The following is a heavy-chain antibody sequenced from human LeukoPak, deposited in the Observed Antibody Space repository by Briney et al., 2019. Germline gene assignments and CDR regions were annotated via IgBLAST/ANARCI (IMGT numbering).Heavy chain of an antibody. CDR1: GFKFDDYG. Sequence: SGGSLRLSCAASGFKFDDYGMSWVRQGPGKGLEWVSGMNWNGKSIGYADSVQGRFTISRDNAKNLLYLQMNSLSVEDTALYYCARWLTTIGWFPANYWGQGTLVTVSS. D-gene: IGHD6-19*01. V-gene: IGHV3-20*04. J-gene: IGHJ4*02. CDR2: MNWNGKSI. CDR3: ARWLTTIGWFPANY.